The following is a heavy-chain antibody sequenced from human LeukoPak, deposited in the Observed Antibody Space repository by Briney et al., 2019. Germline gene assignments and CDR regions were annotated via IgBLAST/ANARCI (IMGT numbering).Heavy chain of an antibody. J-gene: IGHJ6*03. CDR3: ARDAYYGSGSYYYYYYMDV. CDR2: INHSGST. Sequence: SETLSLTCAVYGGSFSGYYWSWLRQPPGKGLEWIGEINHSGSTNYNPSLKSRVTISVDTSKNQFSLKLSSVTAADTAVYYCARDAYYGSGSYYYYYYMDVWGKGTTVTISS. D-gene: IGHD3-10*01. V-gene: IGHV4-34*01. CDR1: GGSFSGYY.